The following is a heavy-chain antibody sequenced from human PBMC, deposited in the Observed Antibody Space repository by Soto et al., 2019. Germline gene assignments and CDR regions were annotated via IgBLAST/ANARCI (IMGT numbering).Heavy chain of an antibody. D-gene: IGHD2-21*02. CDR2: IHYSGSI. CDR1: GGSISYEYYH. J-gene: IGHJ6*02. Sequence: PSETLSLTCTVSGGSISYEYYHWTWIRQSPGKGLEWIGYIHYSGSIIYNPSFKSRVTISVDTSKNQFSLQLSSVTAADTAVYFCAREDDGGDRDYYGLDVWGQGTTVTVCS. V-gene: IGHV4-30-4*08. CDR3: AREDDGGDRDYYGLDV.